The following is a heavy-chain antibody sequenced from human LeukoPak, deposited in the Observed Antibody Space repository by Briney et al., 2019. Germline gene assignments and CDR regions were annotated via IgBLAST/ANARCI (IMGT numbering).Heavy chain of an antibody. Sequence: SQTLSLTCSVSGGSISSSSYYWNWIRQPDGKGLEWIGRIYTSGSTKYNPSLKGRVTISVDTSKNQFSLKLNSVTAADTAVYYCARGVTVTTWDPWFDTWGQGTPVTVSS. V-gene: IGHV4-61*02. CDR3: ARGVTVTTWDPWFDT. CDR2: IYTSGST. CDR1: GGSISSSSYY. D-gene: IGHD1-20*01. J-gene: IGHJ5*02.